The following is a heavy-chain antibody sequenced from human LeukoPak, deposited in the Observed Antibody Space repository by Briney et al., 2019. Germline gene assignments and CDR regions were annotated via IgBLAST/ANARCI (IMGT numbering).Heavy chain of an antibody. V-gene: IGHV3-53*01. D-gene: IGHD6-19*01. CDR3: ARGSGSGWPLDR. Sequence: PGGPLRLSCAASGVVVSRNFMSWVRQAPGKGLQWVAIMYAGGTTDYSDSVRGRFHISRDSSNNTLSLQINSLRAEDTAVYYCARGSGSGWPLDRWGQGALVTVSS. CDR2: MYAGGTT. J-gene: IGHJ5*02. CDR1: GVVVSRNF.